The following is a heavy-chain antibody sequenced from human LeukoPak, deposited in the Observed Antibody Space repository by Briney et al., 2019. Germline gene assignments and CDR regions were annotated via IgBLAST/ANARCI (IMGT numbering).Heavy chain of an antibody. CDR1: GYTFTSYG. D-gene: IGHD2-15*01. CDR3: ARDYLGYCSGGGCVPSFQH. CDR2: IIPIFGTA. V-gene: IGHV1-69*13. J-gene: IGHJ1*01. Sequence: GASVKVSCKASGYTFTSYGISWVRQAPGQGLEWMGGIIPIFGTANYAQKFQGRVTITADESTSTAYMELSSLRSEDTAVYYCARDYLGYCSGGGCVPSFQHWGQGTLVTVSS.